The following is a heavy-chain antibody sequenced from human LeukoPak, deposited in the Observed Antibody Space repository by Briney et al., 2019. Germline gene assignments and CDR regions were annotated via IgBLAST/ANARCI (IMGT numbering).Heavy chain of an antibody. V-gene: IGHV1-18*01. D-gene: IGHD7-27*01. CDR3: ARDNLGFDY. Sequence: EASVKVSCKASGYTFTSFGIIWVRQAPGQGLEWMGWISAYNGNTSYAQKVQGRITMTTDRSTSTAYMELRSLRPDDTAVYYYARDNLGFDYWGQGTLVTVSS. CDR2: ISAYNGNT. J-gene: IGHJ4*02. CDR1: GYTFTSFG.